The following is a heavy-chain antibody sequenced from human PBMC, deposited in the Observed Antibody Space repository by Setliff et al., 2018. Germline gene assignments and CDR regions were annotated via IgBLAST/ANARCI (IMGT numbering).Heavy chain of an antibody. V-gene: IGHV3-21*01. CDR1: GFNFSSYA. J-gene: IGHJ4*02. CDR2: ISSRSTYI. D-gene: IGHD2-15*01. CDR3: ARFACSGGSCYLSSSDY. Sequence: PGGSLRLSCAASGFNFSSYAFNWVRQAPGKGLEWVSSISSRSTYINDEDSLKGRFTVSRDNAKNSLYLQMNSLRAEETAVYYCARFACSGGSCYLSSSDYWGQGTLVTVSS.